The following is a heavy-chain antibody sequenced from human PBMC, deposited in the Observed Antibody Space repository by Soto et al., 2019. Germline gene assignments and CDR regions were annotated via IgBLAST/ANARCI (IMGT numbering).Heavy chain of an antibody. CDR3: ARVWQQLVPAPPRNFDY. CDR1: GYTFTSYG. CDR2: ISAYNGNT. J-gene: IGHJ4*02. V-gene: IGHV1-18*01. Sequence: QVQLVRSGAEVKKPGASVKVSCKASGYTFTSYGISWVRQAPGQGLEWMGWISAYNGNTNYAQKLQGRVTMTTDTSTRTAYMELRSLRSDDTAVYYCARVWQQLVPAPPRNFDYWGQGTLVTVSS. D-gene: IGHD6-13*01.